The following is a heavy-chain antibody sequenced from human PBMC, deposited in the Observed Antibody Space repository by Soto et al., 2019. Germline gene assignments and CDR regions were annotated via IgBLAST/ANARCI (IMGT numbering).Heavy chain of an antibody. V-gene: IGHV1-18*01. CDR2: ISAYSGDL. Sequence: GASVKVSCKASAYTFGSYGLSWVRQAPGQGLEWMGWISAYSGDLNYAQKFQGRVTMTTDTSTSTAYMELRSLTSDDTAVYYCARSGVVTLSPTDYAFYGIDVCGQGTTVTVSS. D-gene: IGHD3-16*01. J-gene: IGHJ6*02. CDR1: AYTFGSYG. CDR3: ARSGVVTLSPTDYAFYGIDV.